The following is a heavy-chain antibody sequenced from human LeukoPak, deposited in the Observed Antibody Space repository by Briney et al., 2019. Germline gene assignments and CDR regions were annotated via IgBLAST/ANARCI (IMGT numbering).Heavy chain of an antibody. J-gene: IGHJ4*02. CDR2: IYYSGST. CDR1: GGSVSSGSYY. V-gene: IGHV4-61*01. CDR3: ARVGSGSYFDY. Sequence: SETLSLTCTVSGGSVSSGSYYWSWIRQPPGKGLEWIGNIYYSGSTNYNPSLKSRVTISVDTSKNQFSLKLSSVTAADTAVYYCARVGSGSYFDYWGQGNLVTVSS. D-gene: IGHD1-26*01.